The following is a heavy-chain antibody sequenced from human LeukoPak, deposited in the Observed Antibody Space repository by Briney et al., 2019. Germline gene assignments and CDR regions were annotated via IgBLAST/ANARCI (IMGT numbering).Heavy chain of an antibody. CDR1: GFGFSSHW. V-gene: IGHV3-74*01. CDR2: SNSDGSVR. CDR3: ARDPSVNNAIGYNWFDH. Sequence: PGGSLRLSCAASGFGFSSHWMHWVRQAPGKGLVWVSRSNSDGSVRNYADSVEGRFIISRDNAKSTLYLQMNNLGVEDTAVYFCARDPSVNNAIGYNWFDHWGQGALVTVSS. J-gene: IGHJ5*02. D-gene: IGHD2/OR15-2a*01.